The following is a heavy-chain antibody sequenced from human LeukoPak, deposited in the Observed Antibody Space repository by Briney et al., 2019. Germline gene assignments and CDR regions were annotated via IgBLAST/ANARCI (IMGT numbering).Heavy chain of an antibody. J-gene: IGHJ4*02. CDR2: IIPIFGTA. Sequence: SVKVSCXASGGTFSSYAISWVRQAPGQGLEWMGGIIPIFGTANYAQKFQGRVTITTAESTSTAYMELSSLRSEDTAVYYCASPSPAAYSYGYFDYWGQGTLVTVSX. D-gene: IGHD5-18*01. CDR1: GGTFSSYA. CDR3: ASPSPAAYSYGYFDY. V-gene: IGHV1-69*05.